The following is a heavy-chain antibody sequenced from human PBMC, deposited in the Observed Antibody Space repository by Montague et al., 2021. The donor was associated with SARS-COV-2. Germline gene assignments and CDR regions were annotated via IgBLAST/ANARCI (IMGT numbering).Heavy chain of an antibody. V-gene: IGHV4-34*01. D-gene: IGHD2-15*01. CDR2: INHGGST. J-gene: IGHJ6*03. Sequence: SETLSLTCAVHGGSFSGYYWNWIRQRPGKELEWIGEINHGGSTNYNPSLKNRLTISADTSKDQFSLTLTPVAATDTAVYYCARLRDGVVPSPILGIGPYFTYYYMDVWGKGTTVTVS. CDR3: ARLRDGVVPSPILGIGPYFTYYYMDV. CDR1: GGSFSGYY.